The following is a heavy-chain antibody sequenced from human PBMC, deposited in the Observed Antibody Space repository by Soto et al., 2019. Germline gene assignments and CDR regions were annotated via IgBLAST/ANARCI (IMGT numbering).Heavy chain of an antibody. CDR3: AKKTYSGPLDY. CDR2: ISYDGSNK. CDR1: GFTFSSYG. D-gene: IGHD2-15*01. Sequence: GGSLSLSCAASGFTFSSYGMHWVRQAPGKGLEWVAVISYDGSNKYYADSVKGRFTISRDNSKNTLYLQMNSLRAEDTAVYYCAKKTYSGPLDYWGQGTLVTVSS. V-gene: IGHV3-30*18. J-gene: IGHJ4*02.